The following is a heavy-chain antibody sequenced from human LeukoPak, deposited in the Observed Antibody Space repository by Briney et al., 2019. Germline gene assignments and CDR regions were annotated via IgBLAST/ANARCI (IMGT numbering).Heavy chain of an antibody. Sequence: GGSLRLSCTASGFTFSDYAINWVRQVPGKGLQWVSVITGSGGTTYYTESVRGRFTISRDNSKNTLYLEMNSLRAEDTAVYFCAKSYSTSWYSALGSWGQGTLVSVSS. V-gene: IGHV3-23*01. CDR1: GFTFSDYA. CDR2: ITGSGGTT. CDR3: AKSYSTSWYSALGS. J-gene: IGHJ4*02. D-gene: IGHD6-13*01.